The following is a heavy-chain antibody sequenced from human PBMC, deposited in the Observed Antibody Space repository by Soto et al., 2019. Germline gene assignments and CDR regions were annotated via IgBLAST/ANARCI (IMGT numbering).Heavy chain of an antibody. Sequence: QVQLVQSGAEVKKPGASVKVSCKASGYTFTSYGISWVRQAPGQGLEWRGWISAYNGNTNYAQKFQGGVTMTTDTAPNTAYMELMSLTADDTGVYYCASGGKYRTNGVCSFSGMEAWGQGTTVTVSS. D-gene: IGHD2-8*01. V-gene: IGHV1-18*01. J-gene: IGHJ6*02. CDR3: ASGGKYRTNGVCSFSGMEA. CDR2: ISAYNGNT. CDR1: GYTFTSYG.